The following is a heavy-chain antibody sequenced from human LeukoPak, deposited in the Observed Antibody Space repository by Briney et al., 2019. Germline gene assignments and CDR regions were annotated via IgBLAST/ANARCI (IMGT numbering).Heavy chain of an antibody. Sequence: GGSLRLSCAASGFTFSSYPMHWVRQAPGKGLEWVANIKQDGSEKYYVDSVKGRFTISRDNAKNSLYLQMNSLRAEDTAVYYCASLLSGSNQINDYWGQGTLVTVSS. CDR1: GFTFSSYP. CDR2: IKQDGSEK. V-gene: IGHV3-7*01. CDR3: ASLLSGSNQINDY. D-gene: IGHD1-26*01. J-gene: IGHJ4*02.